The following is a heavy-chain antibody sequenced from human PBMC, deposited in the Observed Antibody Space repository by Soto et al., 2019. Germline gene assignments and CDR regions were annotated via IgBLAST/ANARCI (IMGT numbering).Heavy chain of an antibody. V-gene: IGHV1-8*01. Sequence: ASVKVSCKASGYTFTSYDINWVRQATGQGLEWMGWMNPNSGNTGYAQKFQGRVTMTRNTSISTAYMELSSLRSEDTAVYYCASQDDFGDYYYMDVWGKGTTVTVSS. CDR1: GYTFTSYD. D-gene: IGHD3-3*01. CDR2: MNPNSGNT. CDR3: ASQDDFGDYYYMDV. J-gene: IGHJ6*03.